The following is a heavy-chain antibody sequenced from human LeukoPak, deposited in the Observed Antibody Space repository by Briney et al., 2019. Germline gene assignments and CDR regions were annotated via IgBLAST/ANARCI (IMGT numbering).Heavy chain of an antibody. CDR1: GGSISSSSYY. Sequence: SETLSLTRTVSGGSISSSSYYWGWIRQPPGKGLEWIGSIYYSGSTYYNPSLKSRVTISVDTSKNQFSLKLSSVTAADTAVYYCARAGVGRYDFWSGYPYFDYWGQGTLVTVSS. D-gene: IGHD3-3*01. CDR3: ARAGVGRYDFWSGYPYFDY. V-gene: IGHV4-39*07. CDR2: IYYSGST. J-gene: IGHJ4*02.